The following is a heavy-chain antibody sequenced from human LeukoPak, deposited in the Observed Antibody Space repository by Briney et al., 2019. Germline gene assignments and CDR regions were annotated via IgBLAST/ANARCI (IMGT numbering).Heavy chain of an antibody. CDR2: ISSCGGST. CDR3: AKDVVGATPFDY. V-gene: IGHV3-23*01. Sequence: GGSLRLSCAASGFTFSSYAMSWVRQAPGKGLEWVSAISSCGGSTYYADSVKGRFTISRDNSKNTLYLQMNSLRAEDTAVYYCAKDVVGATPFDYWGQGTLVTVSS. J-gene: IGHJ4*02. D-gene: IGHD1-26*01. CDR1: GFTFSSYA.